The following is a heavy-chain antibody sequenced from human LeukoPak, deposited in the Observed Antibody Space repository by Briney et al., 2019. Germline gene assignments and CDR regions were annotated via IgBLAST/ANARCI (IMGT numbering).Heavy chain of an antibody. V-gene: IGHV1-18*04. CDR1: GYTLTGYY. J-gene: IGHJ6*02. D-gene: IGHD1-26*01. Sequence: ASVKVSCKASGYTLTGYYMHWVRQAPGQGLEWMGWISAYNGNTNYAQELQGRVTVTTDTSTSTAYMELRSLRSDDTAVYYCGGSRWGHYYGMDVWGQGTTVTVSS. CDR3: GGSRWGHYYGMDV. CDR2: ISAYNGNT.